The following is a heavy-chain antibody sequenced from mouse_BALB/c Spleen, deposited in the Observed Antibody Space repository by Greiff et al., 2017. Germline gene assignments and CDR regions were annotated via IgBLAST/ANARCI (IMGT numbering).Heavy chain of an antibody. CDR3: ERSGDYGYFDY. CDR1: GFTFSSFG. V-gene: IGHV5-17*02. J-gene: IGHJ2*01. CDR2: ISSGSSTN. Sequence: DVMLVESGGGLVQPGGSRKLSCAASGFTFSSFGMHWVRQSPEKGLEWVAYISSGSSTNYYADTVKGRFTISRDTPKNTMFLQVTSLRSEDTAMFYCERSGDYGYFDYWGQGTTLTVSS. D-gene: IGHD2-4*01.